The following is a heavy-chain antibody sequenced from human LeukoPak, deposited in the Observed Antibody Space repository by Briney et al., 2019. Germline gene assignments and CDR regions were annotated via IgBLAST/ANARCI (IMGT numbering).Heavy chain of an antibody. CDR3: ARGIPLSGDYFYYYYYMDV. Sequence: ASVNVSCKASGYTFTSYDINWVRQATGQGLEWMGWMNPSSGNTGYAQKFQGRVTMTRNTSISTAYMELSSLRSEDTAVYYCARGIPLSGDYFYYYYYMDVWGKGTTVTVSS. V-gene: IGHV1-8*01. D-gene: IGHD4-17*01. CDR1: GYTFTSYD. J-gene: IGHJ6*03. CDR2: MNPSSGNT.